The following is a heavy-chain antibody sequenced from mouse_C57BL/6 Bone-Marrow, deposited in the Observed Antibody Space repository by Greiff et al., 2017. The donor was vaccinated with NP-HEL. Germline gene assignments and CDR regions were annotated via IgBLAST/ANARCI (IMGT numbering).Heavy chain of an antibody. V-gene: IGHV1-55*01. D-gene: IGHD1-1*01. Sequence: VQLQQSGAELVKPGASVKMSCKASGYTFTSYWITWVKQRPGQGLEWIGDIYPGSGSTNYNEKFKSKATLTVDTSSSTAYMQLSSLTSEDSAVYYCASPLLLRYPYYAMDYWGQGTSVTVSS. CDR2: IYPGSGST. CDR1: GYTFTSYW. CDR3: ASPLLLRYPYYAMDY. J-gene: IGHJ4*01.